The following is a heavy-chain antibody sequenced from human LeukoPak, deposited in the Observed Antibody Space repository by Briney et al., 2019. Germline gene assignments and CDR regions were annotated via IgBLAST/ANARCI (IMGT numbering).Heavy chain of an antibody. CDR1: GLTFCNYA. J-gene: IGHJ6*02. Sequence: GGSLRLSCAASGLTFCNYAMSWVRQAPGKGLEWVSVISGGGTSTYYGDSVKGRFTISRDNPKNTLYLQMNSLRAEDTAVYYCAKDTYYYGSGSYNNGMDVWGQGTTVTVSS. V-gene: IGHV3-23*01. D-gene: IGHD3-10*01. CDR2: ISGGGTST. CDR3: AKDTYYYGSGSYNNGMDV.